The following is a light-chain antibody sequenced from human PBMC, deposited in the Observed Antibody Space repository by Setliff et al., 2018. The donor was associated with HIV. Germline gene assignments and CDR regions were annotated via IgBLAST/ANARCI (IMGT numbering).Light chain of an antibody. CDR2: EGS. Sequence: QSVLTQPASVSGSPGQSITISCTGTSSDVGSYNLVSWYQQHPGKAPKLMIYEGSKRPSGVSNRFSGSKSGNTASLTISGLQAEDAADYYCSSYTSSSTHYVFGTGTKVTVL. V-gene: IGLV2-14*02. CDR3: SSYTSSSTHYV. CDR1: SSDVGSYNL. J-gene: IGLJ1*01.